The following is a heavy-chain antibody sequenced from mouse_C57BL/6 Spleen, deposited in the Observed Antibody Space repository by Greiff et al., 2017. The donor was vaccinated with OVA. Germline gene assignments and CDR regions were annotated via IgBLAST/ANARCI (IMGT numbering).Heavy chain of an antibody. CDR1: GYAFSSSW. CDR3: ARNGAVVAKGWFAY. J-gene: IGHJ3*01. CDR2: IYPGDGGT. Sequence: VKLVESGPELVKPWASVKISCKASGYAFSSSWMNWVKQRPGKGLEWIGRIYPGDGGTNYNGKFKGKATLTADKSSSTAYMQLSSLTSEDSAVYFWARNGAVVAKGWFAYWGQGTLVTVSA. V-gene: IGHV1-82*01. D-gene: IGHD1-1*01.